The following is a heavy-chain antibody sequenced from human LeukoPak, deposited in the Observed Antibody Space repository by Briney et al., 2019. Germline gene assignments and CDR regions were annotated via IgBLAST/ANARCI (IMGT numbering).Heavy chain of an antibody. J-gene: IGHJ4*02. Sequence: KASETLSLTCTASGGSISSSSYYWGWIRQPPGKGLEWIGSIYYSGSTYYNPSLKSRVTISVDASKNQFSLKPSSVTAADTAVYYCARDPTISYYYDSSGSSSYWGQGTLVTVSS. D-gene: IGHD3-22*01. V-gene: IGHV4-39*07. CDR2: IYYSGST. CDR3: ARDPTISYYYDSSGSSSY. CDR1: GGSISSSSYY.